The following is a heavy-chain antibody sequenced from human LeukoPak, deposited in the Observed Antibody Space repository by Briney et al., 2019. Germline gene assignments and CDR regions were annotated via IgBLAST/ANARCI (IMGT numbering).Heavy chain of an antibody. Sequence: PGGSLRLSCAASGFTFSSYSMNWVRQAPGKGLEWVSYISSSSSTIYYADSVKGRFTISRDNAKNLPYLQMNSLRAEDTAVYYCARERWDYSIDYWGQGTLVTVSS. V-gene: IGHV3-48*01. CDR1: GFTFSSYS. CDR3: ARERWDYSIDY. J-gene: IGHJ4*02. D-gene: IGHD4-11*01. CDR2: ISSSSSTI.